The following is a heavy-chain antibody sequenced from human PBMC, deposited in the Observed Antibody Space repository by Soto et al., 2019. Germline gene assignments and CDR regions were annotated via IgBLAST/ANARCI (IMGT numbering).Heavy chain of an antibody. CDR2: ISYDGSNK. V-gene: IGHV3-30-3*01. D-gene: IGHD3-10*01. CDR3: ARDRDESPYGMDV. J-gene: IGHJ6*02. Sequence: PGRSLRLSCAASGFIFSSYAMHWVAQAPGKGLEWVAVISYDGSNKYYADSVKGRFTISRDNSKNTMYLQMNSLRADDTAVYYCARDRDESPYGMDVWGQGTTVTVSS. CDR1: GFIFSSYA.